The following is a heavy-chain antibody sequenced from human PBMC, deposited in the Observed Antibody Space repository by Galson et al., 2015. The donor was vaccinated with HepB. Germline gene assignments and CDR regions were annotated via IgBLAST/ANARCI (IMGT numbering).Heavy chain of an antibody. CDR3: ARGFYYDSSGPLGDY. CDR2: ISSSSYI. V-gene: IGHV3-21*01. Sequence: SLRLSCAASGFTFSSYSMNWVRQAPGKGLEWVSSISSSSYIYYADSVKGRFTISRDNAKNSLYLQMNSLRAEDTAVYYCARGFYYDSSGPLGDYWGQGTLVTVSS. CDR1: GFTFSSYS. J-gene: IGHJ4*02. D-gene: IGHD3-22*01.